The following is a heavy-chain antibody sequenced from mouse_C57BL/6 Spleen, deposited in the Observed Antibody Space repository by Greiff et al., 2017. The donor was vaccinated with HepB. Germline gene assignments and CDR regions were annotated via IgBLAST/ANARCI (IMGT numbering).Heavy chain of an antibody. D-gene: IGHD2-4*01. J-gene: IGHJ4*01. CDR1: GYTFTSYG. CDR2: IYPRSGNT. Sequence: QVQLQQSGAELARPGASVKLSCKASGYTFTSYGISWVKQSTGQGLEWIGEIYPRSGNTYYNEKFKGKATLTADKSSSTAYMELRSLTSEDSAVYFCASGRDDYDYYAMDYWGQGTSVTVSS. V-gene: IGHV1-81*01. CDR3: ASGRDDYDYYAMDY.